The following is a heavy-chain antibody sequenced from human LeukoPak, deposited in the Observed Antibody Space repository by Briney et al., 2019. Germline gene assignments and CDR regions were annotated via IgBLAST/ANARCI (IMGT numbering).Heavy chain of an antibody. D-gene: IGHD6-19*01. CDR3: AKVHSSTWSPFDY. CDR2: ISWNSGSI. V-gene: IGHV3-9*01. Sequence: GGSLRLFCAVSGFTFDDYAMLWVRQAPGKGLVWVLGISWNSGSIGYADSVKGRFTISRDNAKNSLYLQMNSLRAEDTALYYCAKVHSSTWSPFDYWGQGTLVTVSS. CDR1: GFTFDDYA. J-gene: IGHJ4*02.